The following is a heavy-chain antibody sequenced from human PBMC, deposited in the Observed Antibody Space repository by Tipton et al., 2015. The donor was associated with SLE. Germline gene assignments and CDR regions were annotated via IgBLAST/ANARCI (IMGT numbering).Heavy chain of an antibody. Sequence: TLSLTCSVSGGSISSYYWSWIRQPPGKGLEWIGYIYYSGSTNYNPSLKSRVTISVDTSKNQFSLKLNSVTAADTAVYYCARLNDATAIASFDYWGQGNLVTVSS. CDR3: ARLNDATAIASFDY. CDR1: GGSISSYY. CDR2: IYYSGST. D-gene: IGHD2-21*02. J-gene: IGHJ4*02. V-gene: IGHV4-59*07.